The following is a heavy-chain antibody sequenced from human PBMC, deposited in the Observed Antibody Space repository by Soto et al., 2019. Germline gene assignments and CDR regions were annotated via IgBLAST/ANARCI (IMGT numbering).Heavy chain of an antibody. J-gene: IGHJ4*02. Sequence: ETLSLTCTVSGGSISSYYWSWIRQPPGKGLEWIGYIYYSGSTNYNPSLKSRVTISVDTSKNQFSLKLSSVTAADTAVYYCARRWGFTFDYWGLGTLVTVSS. D-gene: IGHD1-26*01. CDR1: GGSISSYY. V-gene: IGHV4-59*08. CDR3: ARRWGFTFDY. CDR2: IYYSGST.